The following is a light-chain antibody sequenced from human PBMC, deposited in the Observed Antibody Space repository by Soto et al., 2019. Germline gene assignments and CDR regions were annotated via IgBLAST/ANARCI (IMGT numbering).Light chain of an antibody. V-gene: IGKV3-20*01. CDR2: GAS. CDR3: QQYGSSLLT. J-gene: IGKJ4*01. Sequence: EIGLTQSPGTLSLSPGERATLSCRASQSVRSNLAWYQQKPGQAPRLLIYGASSRATGIPDRFSGSGSGTDFTLTISRLEPEDFAVYYCQQYGSSLLTFGGGTKVDIK. CDR1: QSVRSN.